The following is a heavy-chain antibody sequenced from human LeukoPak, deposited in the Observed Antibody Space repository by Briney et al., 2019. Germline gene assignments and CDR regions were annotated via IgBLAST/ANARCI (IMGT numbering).Heavy chain of an antibody. CDR1: GYSFTSYW. D-gene: IGHD6-13*01. J-gene: IGHJ4*02. Sequence: KHGASLKISCKGSGYSFTSYWIGWVRQMPGKGLECMGIIYPGDSDTRYSPSFQGQVTISADKSISTAYLQWSSPTASDTAMYYCARRPGIAAAGTLDYWGQGTLVTVSS. V-gene: IGHV5-51*01. CDR2: IYPGDSDT. CDR3: ARRPGIAAAGTLDY.